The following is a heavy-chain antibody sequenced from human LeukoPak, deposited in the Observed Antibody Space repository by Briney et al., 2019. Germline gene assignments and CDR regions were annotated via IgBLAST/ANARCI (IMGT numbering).Heavy chain of an antibody. CDR2: IYYSGST. V-gene: IGHV4-59*01. CDR1: GGSISHFL. CDR3: GRDSLGSGGTYY. Sequence: SETLPLTCTISGGSISHFLWSWIRQPPGKGLEWIGYIYYSGSTKYNPSLKSRVAISIDTSKNQFSLKLSSVTAADTAVYYCGRDSLGSGGTYYWGQGTLVTVSS. J-gene: IGHJ4*02. D-gene: IGHD6-19*01.